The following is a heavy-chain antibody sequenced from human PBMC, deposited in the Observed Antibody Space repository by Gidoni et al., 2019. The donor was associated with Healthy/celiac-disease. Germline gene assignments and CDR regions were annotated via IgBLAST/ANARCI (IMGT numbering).Heavy chain of an antibody. CDR1: GFPFSSYA. CDR3: ARDRGGGIQLWFYGMDV. V-gene: IGHV3-30-3*01. CDR2: ISYDGSNK. J-gene: IGHJ6*02. Sequence: QVQLVESGGGVVQPGRSLRLSCAASGFPFSSYAMHLVRQAPGKGLEWVAVISYDGSNKYYADSVKGRFTISRDNSKNTLYLQMNSLRAEDTAVYYCARDRGGGIQLWFYGMDVWGQGTTVTVSS. D-gene: IGHD5-18*01.